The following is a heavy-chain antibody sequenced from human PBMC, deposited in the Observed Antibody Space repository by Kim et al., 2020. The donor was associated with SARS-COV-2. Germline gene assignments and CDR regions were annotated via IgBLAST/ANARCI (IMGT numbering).Heavy chain of an antibody. J-gene: IGHJ6*01. D-gene: IGHD6-19*01. CDR3: SVNQYSSRDLYY. V-gene: IGHV3-53*01. Sequence: GGSLRLSCAASGFTVSSYGMSWVRQAPGKGLEWVSDINKDGSKYYSDYAKGGITISRNNNTNTMLLQLKSRRGADATVSYCSVNQYSSRDLYY. CDR2: INKDGSK. CDR1: GFTVSSYG.